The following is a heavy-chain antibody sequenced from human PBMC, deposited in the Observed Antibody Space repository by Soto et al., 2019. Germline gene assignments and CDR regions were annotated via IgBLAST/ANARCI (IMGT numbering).Heavy chain of an antibody. CDR1: GYTLTELS. J-gene: IGHJ3*02. CDR3: ATSDQVAANAFDI. V-gene: IGHV1-24*01. CDR2: FDPEDGET. Sequence: GASVKVSCKVSGYTLTELSMHWVRQAPGKGLEWMGGFDPEDGETIYAQKFQGRGTMTEDTSTDTAYMEPSSLRSEDTAVYYWATSDQVAANAFDIWGQGTMVTVSS. D-gene: IGHD2-15*01.